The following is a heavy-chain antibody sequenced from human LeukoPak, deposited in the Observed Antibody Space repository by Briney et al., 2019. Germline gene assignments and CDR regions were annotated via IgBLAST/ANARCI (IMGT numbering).Heavy chain of an antibody. CDR3: AKEVLYYYDSSGYT. V-gene: IGHV3-30*18. CDR1: GFTFSSYG. D-gene: IGHD3-22*01. Sequence: GGSLRLSCAASGFTFSSYGMHWVRQAPGKGLEWVAVISYDGSNKYYADSVKGRFTISRDDSKNTLYLQMNSLRAEDTAVYYRAKEVLYYYDSSGYTWGQGTLVTVSS. J-gene: IGHJ5*02. CDR2: ISYDGSNK.